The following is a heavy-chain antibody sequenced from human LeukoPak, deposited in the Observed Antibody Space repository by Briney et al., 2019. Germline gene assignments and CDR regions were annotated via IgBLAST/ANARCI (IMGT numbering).Heavy chain of an antibody. Sequence: ASVTVSCKASGGTFSSYAISWVRQAPGQGLEWMGGIIPIFGTANYAQKFQGRVTITADESTSTAYMELSSLRSEDTAVYYCARDPYRGYCSGGSCLQWSSTFDPWGQGTLVTVSS. CDR1: GGTFSSYA. V-gene: IGHV1-69*01. J-gene: IGHJ5*02. CDR2: IIPIFGTA. D-gene: IGHD2-15*01. CDR3: ARDPYRGYCSGGSCLQWSSTFDP.